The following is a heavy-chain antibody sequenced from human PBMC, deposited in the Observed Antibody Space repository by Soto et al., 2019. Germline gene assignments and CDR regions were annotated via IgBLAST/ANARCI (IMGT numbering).Heavy chain of an antibody. J-gene: IGHJ4*02. V-gene: IGHV4-59*01. CDR2: IYYSGST. CDR1: GGSISSYY. D-gene: IGHD3-9*01. CDR3: ASNDILTGYYSFDY. Sequence: QVQLQESGPGLVKPSETLSLTCTVSGGSISSYYWSWIRQPPGKGLEWIGYIYYSGSTNYNPSLKSRVTISVDTSKNQFSLKLRSVTAADTAVYYCASNDILTGYYSFDYWGQGTLVTVSS.